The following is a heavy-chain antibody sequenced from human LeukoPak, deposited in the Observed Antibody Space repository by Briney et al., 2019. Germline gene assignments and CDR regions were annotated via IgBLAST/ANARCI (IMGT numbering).Heavy chain of an antibody. CDR1: GFTFSDDW. D-gene: IGHD2-8*01. CDR2: IKSKTAGRTT. J-gene: IGHJ4*02. V-gene: IGHV3-15*01. Sequence: PGGSLTLSCAASGFTFSDDWMSWVRQAPGKGLEWVSRIKSKTAGRTTDYAAPVKGRFTISRDDSQNTLYLQRNSLQTEDTAVYYCTTDASPYCSNGKCYSGGNFDYWGQGTLVSVSS. CDR3: TTDASPYCSNGKCYSGGNFDY.